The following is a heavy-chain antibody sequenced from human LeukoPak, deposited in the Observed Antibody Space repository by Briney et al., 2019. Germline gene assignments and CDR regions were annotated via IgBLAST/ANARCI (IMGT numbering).Heavy chain of an antibody. V-gene: IGHV1-69*13. CDR1: GGTFSSYA. CDR2: IIPIFGTA. D-gene: IGHD2-2*02. Sequence: GASVKVSCKASGGTFSSYAISWVRQAPGQGLEWMGGIIPIFGTANYAQKFQGRVTITADESTSTAYMELSSLRSEDTAVYYCARSDTIIGYCSSTSCYRWFDPWGQGTLVTVSS. J-gene: IGHJ5*02. CDR3: ARSDTIIGYCSSTSCYRWFDP.